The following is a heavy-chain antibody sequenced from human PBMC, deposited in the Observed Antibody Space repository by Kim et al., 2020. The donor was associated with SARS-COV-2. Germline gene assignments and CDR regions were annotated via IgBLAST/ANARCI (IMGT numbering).Heavy chain of an antibody. J-gene: IGHJ5*02. Sequence: ASVKVSCKASGYTFTSYAMNWVRQAPGQGLEWMGWINTNTGNPTYAQGFTGRFVFSLDTSVSTAYLQISSLKAEDTAVYYCAREVRPPLWFRELLFVNWFDTWGQGTLVTVSS. CDR2: INTNTGNP. D-gene: IGHD3-10*01. CDR3: AREVRPPLWFRELLFVNWFDT. V-gene: IGHV7-4-1*02. CDR1: GYTFTSYA.